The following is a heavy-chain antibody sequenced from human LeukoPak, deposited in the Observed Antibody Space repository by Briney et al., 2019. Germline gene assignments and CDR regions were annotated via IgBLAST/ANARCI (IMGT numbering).Heavy chain of an antibody. Sequence: ASVKVSCKASGYTFTSYYMHWVRQAPGQGLEWMGIINPSGGSTSYAQKFQGRVTMTRDTSTSTVYMELSSLRSEDTAVYYCARDREEYSSSWYYFDYWGQGTPVTVSS. V-gene: IGHV1-46*01. D-gene: IGHD6-13*01. CDR1: GYTFTSYY. CDR3: ARDREEYSSSWYYFDY. CDR2: INPSGGST. J-gene: IGHJ4*02.